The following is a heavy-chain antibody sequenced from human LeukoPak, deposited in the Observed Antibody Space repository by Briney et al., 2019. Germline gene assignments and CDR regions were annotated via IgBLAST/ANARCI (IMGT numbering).Heavy chain of an antibody. D-gene: IGHD3-22*01. CDR3: ARADYDSSGDAFDI. J-gene: IGHJ3*02. CDR2: ISAYNGST. Sequence: ASVKVSCKVSGYTLTELSMHWVRQAPGKGLEWMGGISAYNGSTNYAQKLQGRVTMTTDTSTSTAYMELRSLRSDDTAVYYCARADYDSSGDAFDIWGQGTMVTVSS. V-gene: IGHV1-18*01. CDR1: GYTLTELS.